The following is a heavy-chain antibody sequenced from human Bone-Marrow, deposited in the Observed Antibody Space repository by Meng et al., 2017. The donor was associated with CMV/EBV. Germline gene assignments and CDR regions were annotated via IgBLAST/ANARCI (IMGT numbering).Heavy chain of an antibody. D-gene: IGHD2-2*02. CDR3: ARVGSSSSCYRRFCNWFDP. J-gene: IGHJ5*02. Sequence: ASVKVSCKASGYTFTSYGISWVRQAPGQGLEWMGWISAYNGNTNYAQKLQGRVTMTTDTSTSTAYMELRSLRSDDTAVYYCARVGSSSSCYRRFCNWFDPWGQGTLVTVSS. CDR1: GYTFTSYG. CDR2: ISAYNGNT. V-gene: IGHV1-18*01.